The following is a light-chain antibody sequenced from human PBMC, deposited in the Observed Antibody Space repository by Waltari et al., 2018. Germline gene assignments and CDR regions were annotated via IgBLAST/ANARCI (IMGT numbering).Light chain of an antibody. CDR1: QSVSSN. J-gene: IGKJ4*01. Sequence: ETVMTQSPATLSVSPAERATLPCRASQSVSSNLAWYQQKPGQPPRLLIYCASTRATGIPARFSGSGAGTEFTLTISSLQSEDFAVYYCQQYNDWPPLTFGGGTKVEIK. V-gene: IGKV3-15*01. CDR3: QQYNDWPPLT. CDR2: CAS.